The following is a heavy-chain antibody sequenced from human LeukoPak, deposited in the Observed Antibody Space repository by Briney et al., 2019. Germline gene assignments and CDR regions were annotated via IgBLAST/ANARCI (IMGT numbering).Heavy chain of an antibody. CDR1: GFTFSSYG. Sequence: GGSLRLSCAASGFTFSSYGIHWVRQGPGKGLEWVSYISSTGNTIYYADSVKGRFTISRDNAKNSLYLQMSSLRAEDTAIYYCLRDNNNSWLTFDIWGQGTLVTVSS. V-gene: IGHV3-48*04. J-gene: IGHJ3*02. CDR2: ISSTGNTI. CDR3: LRDNNNSWLTFDI. D-gene: IGHD1/OR15-1a*01.